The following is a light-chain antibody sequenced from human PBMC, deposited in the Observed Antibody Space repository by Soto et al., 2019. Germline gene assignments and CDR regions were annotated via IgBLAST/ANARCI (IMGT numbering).Light chain of an antibody. CDR1: QSVSSSY. Sequence: EIVLTQSPGTLSLSPGERATLSCRASQSVSSSYLAWYQQKPGQAPRLLIYGASSRATGIPDRFSGSGSGTDFTLTISRLELEDFAVYYCQQYGSTPTWTFGQGNKVVIK. CDR2: GAS. V-gene: IGKV3-20*01. CDR3: QQYGSTPTWT. J-gene: IGKJ1*01.